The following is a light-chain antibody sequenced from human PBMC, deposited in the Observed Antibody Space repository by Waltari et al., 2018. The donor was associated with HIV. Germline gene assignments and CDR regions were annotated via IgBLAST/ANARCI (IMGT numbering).Light chain of an antibody. J-gene: IGKJ2*01. CDR1: QTVSDTY. CDR3: QQYSSSPRLYT. CDR2: AAS. V-gene: IGKV3-20*01. Sequence: EIVLTQSPSFLSVSPGERATLPCRASQTVSDTYLAWYQQKPGQAPTLLIFAASTRATGIPDRFSGSGSGTDFTLTISGLEPEDFGVYYCQQYSSSPRLYTFGQGTKLEIK.